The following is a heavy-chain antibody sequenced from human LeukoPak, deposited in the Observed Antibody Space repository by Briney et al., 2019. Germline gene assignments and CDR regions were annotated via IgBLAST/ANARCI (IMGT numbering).Heavy chain of an antibody. J-gene: IGHJ4*02. Sequence: ASVKLSCKASGYTFTSYGISWGRQAPGQGLEWMGWISAYNGNTNYAQKLQGRVTMTTDTSTSTAYMELRSLRSDDTAVYYCARDALYYYDSSGSFDYWGQGTLVTVSS. CDR2: ISAYNGNT. CDR3: ARDALYYYDSSGSFDY. V-gene: IGHV1-18*01. CDR1: GYTFTSYG. D-gene: IGHD3-22*01.